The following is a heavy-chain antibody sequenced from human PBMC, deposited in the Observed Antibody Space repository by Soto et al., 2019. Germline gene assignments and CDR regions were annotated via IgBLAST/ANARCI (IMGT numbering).Heavy chain of an antibody. V-gene: IGHV3-23*01. J-gene: IGHJ4*02. CDR1: VFTFSNYA. CDR2: ISGRGGNT. CDR3: AREGENYYDSSGYRQFDY. Sequence: RGSLRLSCAASVFTFSNYAMSWVRQAPGKGLEWVSTISGRGGNTYYADSVKGRFTMTTDTSTSTAYMELRSLRSDDTAVYYCAREGENYYDSSGYRQFDYWGQGTLVTVSS. D-gene: IGHD3-22*01.